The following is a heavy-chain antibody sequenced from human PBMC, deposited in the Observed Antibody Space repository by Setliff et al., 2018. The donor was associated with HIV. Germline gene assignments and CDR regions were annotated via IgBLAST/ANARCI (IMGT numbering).Heavy chain of an antibody. D-gene: IGHD3-3*01. CDR2: INHSGNI. J-gene: IGHJ4*02. V-gene: IGHV4-34*01. Sequence: PSETLSLTCAVYGGSFSGYYWSWIRQPPGKGLEWIGEINHSGNINYTPSLKSRVTISVDTSKNQFSLKLTSVSAADTAVYYCATHVLQFLEWLSHFDYWGQGTLVTVS. CDR3: ATHVLQFLEWLSHFDY. CDR1: GGSFSGYY.